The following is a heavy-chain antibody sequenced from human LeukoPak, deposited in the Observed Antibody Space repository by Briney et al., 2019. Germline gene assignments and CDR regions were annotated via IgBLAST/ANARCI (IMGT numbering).Heavy chain of an antibody. CDR1: GFTFSSYG. J-gene: IGHJ4*02. CDR2: IRYDGTNK. CDR3: ARTGGSYPYYFEY. D-gene: IGHD1-26*01. Sequence: GGSLRLSCAASGFTFSSYGMHWVRQAPGKGLEWVTYIRYDGTNKYYADSVKGRFTLSRDNAKNSLYLQMNSLRAEDTAVYYCARTGGSYPYYFEYWGQGTLVTVSS. V-gene: IGHV3-30*02.